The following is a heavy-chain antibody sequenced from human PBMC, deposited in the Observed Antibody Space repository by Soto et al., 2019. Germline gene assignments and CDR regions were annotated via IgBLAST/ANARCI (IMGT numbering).Heavy chain of an antibody. J-gene: IGHJ6*02. V-gene: IGHV1-46*01. CDR3: ARDRAQLGAGRGYSSSWYFYYYYYGLDV. Sequence: GASVKVSCKASGYTFTSYYMHWVRQAPGQGLEWMGIINPSGGSTSYAQKFQGRVTMTRDTSTSTVYMELSSLRSEDTAVYYCARDRAQLGAGRGYSSSWYFYYYYYGLDVWGQGTTVTVSS. CDR1: GYTFTSYY. D-gene: IGHD6-13*01. CDR2: INPSGGST.